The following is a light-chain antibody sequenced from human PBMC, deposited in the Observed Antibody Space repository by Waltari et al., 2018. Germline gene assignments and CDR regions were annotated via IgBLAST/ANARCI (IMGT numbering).Light chain of an antibody. Sequence: DIVMTQSPDSLAVSLGERATINCESSQSVLYSSNNKNYFAWYQQKPGQPPKLLIYWASTRVSGGPDRFSGSGSGTDFTLSISSLQAEDVAFYYCQQYYTTPWTFGQGTKVEIK. J-gene: IGKJ1*01. CDR2: WAS. CDR1: QSVLYSSNNKNY. V-gene: IGKV4-1*01. CDR3: QQYYTTPWT.